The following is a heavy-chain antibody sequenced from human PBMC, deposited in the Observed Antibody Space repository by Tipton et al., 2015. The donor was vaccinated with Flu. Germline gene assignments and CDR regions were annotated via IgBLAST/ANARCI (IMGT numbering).Heavy chain of an antibody. CDR1: GFTFSSYW. V-gene: IGHV3-7*01. J-gene: IGHJ4*02. Sequence: SLRLSCAASGFTFSSYWMSWVRQAPGKGLEWVANTKQDGSEKYYVDSVKGQFTISRDNAKNSLYLQMNSLRAEDTAVYYCARGFNYYGSGSPYYFDYWGQGTLVTVSS. CDR3: ARGFNYYGSGSPYYFDY. D-gene: IGHD3-10*01. CDR2: TKQDGSEK.